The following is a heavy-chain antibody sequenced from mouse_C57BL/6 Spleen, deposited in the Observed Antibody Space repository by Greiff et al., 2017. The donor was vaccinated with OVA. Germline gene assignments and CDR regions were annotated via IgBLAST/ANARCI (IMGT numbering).Heavy chain of an antibody. CDR2: IYPGSGNT. CDR1: GYTFTDYY. Sequence: VQRVESGAELVRPGASVKLSCKASGYTFTDYYINWVKQRPGQGLEWIARIYPGSGNTYYNEKFKGKATLTAEKSSSTAYMQLSSLTSEDSAVYFCARLGHYFDYWGQGTTLTVSS. J-gene: IGHJ2*01. CDR3: ARLGHYFDY. V-gene: IGHV1-76*01.